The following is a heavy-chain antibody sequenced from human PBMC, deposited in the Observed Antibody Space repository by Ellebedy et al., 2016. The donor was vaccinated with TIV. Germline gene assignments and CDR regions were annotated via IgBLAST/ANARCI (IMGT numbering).Heavy chain of an antibody. V-gene: IGHV1-8*01. J-gene: IGHJ5*02. CDR2: MNPNSGNT. Sequence: ASVKVSCXASGYTFTSYDINWVRQATGQGLEWMGWMNPNSGNTGYAQKFQGRVTMTRNTSINTAYLELSSLRSEDTAVYYCARGQQLVLGWFNPWGQGTLVTVSS. CDR1: GYTFTSYD. D-gene: IGHD6-13*01. CDR3: ARGQQLVLGWFNP.